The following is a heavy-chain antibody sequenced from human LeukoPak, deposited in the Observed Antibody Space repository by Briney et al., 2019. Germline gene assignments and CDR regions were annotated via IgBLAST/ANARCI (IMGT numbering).Heavy chain of an antibody. J-gene: IGHJ4*02. CDR3: ARQLSEYSRSGSPFDY. CDR1: GYSFATHW. V-gene: IGHV5-51*01. CDR2: IYPDDSDT. Sequence: GESLKISCKGSGYSFATHWIGWVRQMPGKGLEHMGIIYPDDSDTRYSPSFQGQVTISADKSTSTAYLQWTSLKASDTATYYCARQLSEYSRSGSPFDYWGQGSLVTVST. D-gene: IGHD3-10*01.